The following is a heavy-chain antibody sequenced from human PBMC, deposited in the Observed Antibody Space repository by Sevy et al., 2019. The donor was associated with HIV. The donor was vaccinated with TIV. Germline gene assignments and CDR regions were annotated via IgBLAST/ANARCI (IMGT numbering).Heavy chain of an antibody. V-gene: IGHV1-18*01. J-gene: IGHJ6*02. D-gene: IGHD6-19*01. Sequence: ASVKVSCKASGYTFTSNGISWVRQAPGQGLEWMGWISVYNGNTNYAQKLQGRVTMTTDTSTSTAYMEVRSLRSDDTAVYYCARDEAVAGTRYSGMDVWGQGTTVTVSS. CDR3: ARDEAVAGTRYSGMDV. CDR2: ISVYNGNT. CDR1: GYTFTSNG.